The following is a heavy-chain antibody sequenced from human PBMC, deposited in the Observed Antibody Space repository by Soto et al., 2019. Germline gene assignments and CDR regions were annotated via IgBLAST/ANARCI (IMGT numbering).Heavy chain of an antibody. D-gene: IGHD6-19*01. CDR2: VKQDGSQI. CDR1: GFTLSLHW. CDR3: VRDGSSGWHFDS. Sequence: RGSLGVTCETPGFTLSLHWMSPLRQAPGKGLEWVDNVKQDGSQIYLVDSVKGRFSMSRDNAKNSLFLQMNSLRAEDTAVYYCVRDGSSGWHFDSWGQGTLVTVSS. J-gene: IGHJ4*02. V-gene: IGHV3-7*01.